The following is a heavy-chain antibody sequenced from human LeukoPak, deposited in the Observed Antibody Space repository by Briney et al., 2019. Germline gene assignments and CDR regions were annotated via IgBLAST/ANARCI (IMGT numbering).Heavy chain of an antibody. J-gene: IGHJ4*02. D-gene: IGHD5-12*01. CDR1: GFTFSSYA. CDR2: ISGSGGST. Sequence: GGSLRLSCAATGFTFSSYAMSWVRQAPGKGLEWVSAISGSGGSTYYADSVKGRFTISRDNSKNTLYLQMNSLRAEDTAVYYCAKAHFVEWLCEKELYFDYWGQGTLVTVSS. V-gene: IGHV3-23*01. CDR3: AKAHFVEWLCEKELYFDY.